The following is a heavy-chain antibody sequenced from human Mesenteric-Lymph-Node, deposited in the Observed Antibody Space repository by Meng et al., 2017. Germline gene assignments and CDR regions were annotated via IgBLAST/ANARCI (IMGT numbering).Heavy chain of an antibody. V-gene: IGHV3-53*01. CDR3: VLETGSYSGH. CDR2: IYSGGTT. J-gene: IGHJ4*02. CDR1: GFTVSSNY. D-gene: IGHD1-26*01. Sequence: EVQLVESGGGVNQAGGALRPSCAASGFTVSSNYMSWARQAPGKGLEWVSVIYSGGTTYYADSVKGRFTISRDNSKNTLYLQMNSLRAADTAMYYCVLETGSYSGHWGQGTLVTVSS.